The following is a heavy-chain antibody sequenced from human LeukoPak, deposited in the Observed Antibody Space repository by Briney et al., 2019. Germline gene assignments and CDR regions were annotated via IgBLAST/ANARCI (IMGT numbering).Heavy chain of an antibody. CDR2: INPNNGGT. CDR1: GYSFTGYY. J-gene: IGHJ5*02. Sequence: RASVKVSCKASGYSFTGYYMHWVRQAPGQGLEWMGWINPNNGGTNYVQKFQGRVALTRDTSISTAYMGLSSLRSDDTAVYYCARDLAVTTWNWFDPWGQGTLVTVSS. CDR3: ARDLAVTTWNWFDP. V-gene: IGHV1-2*02. D-gene: IGHD4-17*01.